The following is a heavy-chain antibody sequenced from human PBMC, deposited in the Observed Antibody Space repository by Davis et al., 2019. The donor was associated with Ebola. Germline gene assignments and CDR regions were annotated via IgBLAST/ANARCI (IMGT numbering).Heavy chain of an antibody. CDR1: GFSFSTYW. Sequence: GGSLRLSCAASGFSFSTYWMSWVRQVPGKGLEWVANIKDDGSEKYYVDSVRGRFTISRDNAKNSLYLQMNSLRAEDTAVYYCARDENYYDSSGYHYYFDYWGQGTLVTVSS. V-gene: IGHV3-7*01. D-gene: IGHD3-22*01. J-gene: IGHJ4*02. CDR3: ARDENYYDSSGYHYYFDY. CDR2: IKDDGSEK.